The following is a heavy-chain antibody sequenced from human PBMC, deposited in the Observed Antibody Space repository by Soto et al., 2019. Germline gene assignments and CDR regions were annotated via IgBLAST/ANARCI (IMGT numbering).Heavy chain of an antibody. CDR3: ARAGDLGTYKRPSDY. J-gene: IGHJ4*02. CDR1: GFTFSNYA. Sequence: DVQLMESGGGLVQPGGSLRLPCAASGFTFSNYAMSWVRQAPGKGLEWVSAISASGGSTYYADSVKGRFTISRDNSRNTLYLQMNSLRAEETAVYYCARAGDLGTYKRPSDYLGQCTLVTVSS. V-gene: IGHV3-23*01. CDR2: ISASGGST. D-gene: IGHD3-10*01.